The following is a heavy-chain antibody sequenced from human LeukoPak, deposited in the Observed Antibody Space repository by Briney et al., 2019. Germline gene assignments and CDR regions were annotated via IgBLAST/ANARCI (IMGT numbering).Heavy chain of an antibody. CDR1: GFTFRDYY. Sequence: TSGGSLRLSCAASGFTFRDYYMSWIRQAPGKGLEWVSYISSGSTIYYADSVKGRFTISRDNAKNSLYLQMNGLRAEDTAVYYCARGIRRLVYFDYWGQGTLVTVSS. V-gene: IGHV3-11*04. CDR2: ISSGSTI. J-gene: IGHJ4*02. D-gene: IGHD6-6*01. CDR3: ARGIRRLVYFDY.